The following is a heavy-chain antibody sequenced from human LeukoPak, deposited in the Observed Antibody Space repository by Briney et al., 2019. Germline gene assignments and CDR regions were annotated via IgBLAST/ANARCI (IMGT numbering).Heavy chain of an antibody. CDR2: IYYSGST. Sequence: SETLSLTCTVSGGSINIRSYYWGWIRQPPGRGLEWIASIYYSGSTYYNPSLKSRVIISVDTSKNQFSLKLSSVTATDTAVYYCARHIPYDYGDYADCWGQGTLVTVSS. D-gene: IGHD4-17*01. V-gene: IGHV4-39*01. J-gene: IGHJ4*02. CDR3: ARHIPYDYGDYADC. CDR1: GGSINIRSYY.